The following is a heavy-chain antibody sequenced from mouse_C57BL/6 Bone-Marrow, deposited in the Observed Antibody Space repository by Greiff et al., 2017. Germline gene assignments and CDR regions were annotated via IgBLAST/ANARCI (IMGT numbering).Heavy chain of an antibody. Sequence: VESGGGLVKPGGSLKLSCAASGFTFSDYGMHWVRQAPEKGLEWVAYISSGSSIIYYADTVKGRFTISRDNAKNTLFLQMTSLRSEDTAMYYCARSYSNPFAYWGQGTLVTVSA. V-gene: IGHV5-17*01. J-gene: IGHJ3*01. CDR3: ARSYSNPFAY. CDR2: ISSGSSII. CDR1: GFTFSDYG. D-gene: IGHD2-5*01.